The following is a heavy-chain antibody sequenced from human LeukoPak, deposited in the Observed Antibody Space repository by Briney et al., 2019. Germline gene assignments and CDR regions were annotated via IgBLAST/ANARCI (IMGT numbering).Heavy chain of an antibody. V-gene: IGHV3-30*18. CDR3: AKGGSYGGYYFDY. CDR1: GFTFSSYG. CDR2: ISYDGSNK. J-gene: IGHJ4*02. D-gene: IGHD1-26*01. Sequence: PGRSLRLSCAASGFTFSSYGMHWVRQAPGKGLEWVAVISYDGSNKYYADSVKGRFTISRDNSKNTLYLQMNSLRAEDTAVYYCAKGGSYGGYYFDYWGQGTLVTVSS.